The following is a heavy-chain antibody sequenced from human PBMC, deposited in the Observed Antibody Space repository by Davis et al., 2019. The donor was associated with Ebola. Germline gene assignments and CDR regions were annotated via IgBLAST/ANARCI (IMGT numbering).Heavy chain of an antibody. CDR3: ATGAWSGYYTRYYYYYGMDG. CDR2: ISAYNGNT. V-gene: IGHV1-18*01. CDR1: GYTFTSYG. J-gene: IGHJ6*02. D-gene: IGHD3-3*01. Sequence: AASVKVSCKASGYTFTSYGISWVRQAPGQGLEWMGWISAYNGNTNYAQKLQGRVTMTTDTSTRTAYMELRSLRSEDTAVYYCATGAWSGYYTRYYYYYGMDGWGQGTTVTVSS.